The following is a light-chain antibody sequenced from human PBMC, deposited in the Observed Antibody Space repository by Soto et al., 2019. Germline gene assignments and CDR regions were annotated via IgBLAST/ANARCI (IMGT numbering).Light chain of an antibody. V-gene: IGKV3-11*01. Sequence: EIVLTQSPATLSLSPGERATLSCRASQSVSSSLAWYRQKPGQAPRLLIYDASNRVTGIPPRVSGSGSGTDFTLTISSLEPEDFAVYYCQQRSQWPLTFGGGTKVEIK. CDR1: QSVSSS. CDR3: QQRSQWPLT. J-gene: IGKJ4*01. CDR2: DAS.